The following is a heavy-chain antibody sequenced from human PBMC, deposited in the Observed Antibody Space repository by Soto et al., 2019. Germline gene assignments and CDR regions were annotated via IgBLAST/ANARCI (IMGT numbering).Heavy chain of an antibody. CDR3: ARMWGGTMVIDS. D-gene: IGHD3-10*01. V-gene: IGHV1-8*01. CDR1: GYTFISYD. J-gene: IGHJ4*02. CDR2: MNPKSGNA. Sequence: QVQLVQSGTEVKEPGASVKVSCKASGYTFISYDINWVRQASGQGLEWMGWMNPKSGNAGYVQKFQGRVTMTRNTSISTAYMELSSLRSEDTAIYYCARMWGGTMVIDSWGQGTLVTVSS.